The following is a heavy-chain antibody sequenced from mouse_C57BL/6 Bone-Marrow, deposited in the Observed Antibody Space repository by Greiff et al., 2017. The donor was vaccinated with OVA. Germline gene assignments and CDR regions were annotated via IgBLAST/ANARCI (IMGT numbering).Heavy chain of an antibody. Sequence: VMLVESEGGLVQPGSSMKLSCTASGFTFSDYYMAWVRQVPEKGLEWVANINYDGSSTYYLDSLKSRFIISRDNAKNILYLQMSSLKSEDTATYYCARRGRSSYAMDYWGQGTSVTVSS. CDR2: INYDGSST. V-gene: IGHV5-16*01. CDR3: ARRGRSSYAMDY. D-gene: IGHD1-3*01. J-gene: IGHJ4*01. CDR1: GFTFSDYY.